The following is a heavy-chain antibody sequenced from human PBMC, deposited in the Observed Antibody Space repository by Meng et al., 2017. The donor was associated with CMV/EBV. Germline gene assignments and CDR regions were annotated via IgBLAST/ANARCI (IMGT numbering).Heavy chain of an antibody. V-gene: IGHV4-30-4*08. J-gene: IGHJ6*02. CDR1: GGSISSCDYY. CDR3: ARGVPPIVVVPAAMSRRGMDV. CDR2: IHYSGST. D-gene: IGHD2-2*01. Sequence: LRLSCTVSGGSISSCDYYWNWIRQPPGKGLEWIVYIHYSGSTYYNPSLKSRVTISVDTSKNQFSLKLSSVTAADTAVYYCARGVPPIVVVPAAMSRRGMDVWGQGTTVTVSS.